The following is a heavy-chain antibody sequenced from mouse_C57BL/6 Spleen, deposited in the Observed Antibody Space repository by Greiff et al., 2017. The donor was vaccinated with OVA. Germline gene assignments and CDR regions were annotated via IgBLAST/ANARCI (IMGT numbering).Heavy chain of an antibody. CDR1: GYAFSSYW. CDR2: IYPGDGDT. V-gene: IGHV1-80*01. CDR3: ARSDNYAMDY. J-gene: IGHJ4*01. Sequence: VQRVESGAELVKPGASVKISCKASGYAFSSYWMNWVKQRPGKGLEWIGQIYPGDGDTNYNGKFKGKATLTADKSSSTAYMQLSSLTSEDSAVYFCARSDNYAMDYWGQGTSVTVSS.